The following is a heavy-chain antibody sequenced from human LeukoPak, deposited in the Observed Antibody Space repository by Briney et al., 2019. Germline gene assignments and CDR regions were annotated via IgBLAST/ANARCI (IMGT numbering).Heavy chain of an antibody. CDR3: ARDGAAAPPHNYYGMDV. J-gene: IGHJ6*01. V-gene: IGHV4-31*11. Sequence: KASETLSLTCVVSGDSIIRGGYCWTWIRQHPGKGLEWIGSIHYSGNTFYNPSLKSRIAISADTSKTQFSLKVSSVTAADTAVYYCARDGAAAPPHNYYGMDVWGQGTTVTVSS. CDR1: GDSIIRGGYC. D-gene: IGHD6-13*01. CDR2: IHYSGNT.